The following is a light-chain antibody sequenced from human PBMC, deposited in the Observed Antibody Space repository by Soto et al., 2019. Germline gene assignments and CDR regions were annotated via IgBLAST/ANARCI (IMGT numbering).Light chain of an antibody. Sequence: QAVVTQDPSLTVSPGGTVTLSCGSSTGAVTSGHYPYWFQQKPGQAPRTLIYDTSNKPSWTPARFSGSLLGGKAALTLSGAQPEDEAEYYCLLSYSGARLVVFGGGTKVTVL. V-gene: IGLV7-46*01. CDR2: DTS. J-gene: IGLJ2*01. CDR1: TGAVTSGHY. CDR3: LLSYSGARLVV.